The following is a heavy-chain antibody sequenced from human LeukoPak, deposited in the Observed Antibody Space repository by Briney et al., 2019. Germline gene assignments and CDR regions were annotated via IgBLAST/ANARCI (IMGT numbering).Heavy chain of an antibody. J-gene: IGHJ4*02. V-gene: IGHV3-30*01. CDR1: GFTFSNYA. D-gene: IGHD3-10*01. CDR2: ISSDGTYK. Sequence: GGSLRLSCAASGFTFSNYAMHWVRQAPGKGLEWVSLISSDGTYKYYADSVKGRFTISRDNSKNTLYLQLNSLRAEDTAVYYCARDSTYYYDSGSSGPHYFDNWGQGTLVTVSS. CDR3: ARDSTYYYDSGSSGPHYFDN.